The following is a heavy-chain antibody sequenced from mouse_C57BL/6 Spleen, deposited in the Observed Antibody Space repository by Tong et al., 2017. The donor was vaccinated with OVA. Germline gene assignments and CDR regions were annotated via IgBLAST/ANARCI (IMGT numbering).Heavy chain of an antibody. J-gene: IGHJ2*01. D-gene: IGHD2-3*01. CDR1: GFTFSSYA. V-gene: IGHV5-9-3*01. CDR2: ISSGGSYT. Sequence: EVQLQESGGGLVKPGGSLKLSCAASGFTFSSYAMSWVRQTPEKRLEWVATISSGGSYTYYPDSVKGRFTISRDNAKNTLYLQMSSLRSEDTAMYYCARQRMVTHFDYWGQGTTLTVSS. CDR3: ARQRMVTHFDY.